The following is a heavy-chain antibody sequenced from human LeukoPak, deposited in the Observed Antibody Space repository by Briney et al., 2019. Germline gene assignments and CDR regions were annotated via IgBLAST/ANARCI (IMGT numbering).Heavy chain of an antibody. V-gene: IGHV5-51*01. CDR2: IYPGDSDT. Sequence: GESLQISCKASGYSFTTYWIGWVRRVPGKGLEWMGIIYPGDSDTRYSPSLQGQVTISADKSINTAYLQWSSLTASDTAMYYCARPGQWLSHIDYWGQGTLVTVSS. D-gene: IGHD6-19*01. CDR1: GYSFTTYW. CDR3: ARPGQWLSHIDY. J-gene: IGHJ4*02.